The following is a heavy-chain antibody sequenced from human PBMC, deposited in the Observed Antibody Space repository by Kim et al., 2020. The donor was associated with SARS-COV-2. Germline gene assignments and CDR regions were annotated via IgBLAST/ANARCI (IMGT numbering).Heavy chain of an antibody. J-gene: IGHJ3*02. CDR3: AREDYGDYLMCAFDI. D-gene: IGHD4-17*01. V-gene: IGHV4-31*02. Sequence: PALNSRFSISVDTSKNQFSLKLSSVPAADTAVYYCAREDYGDYLMCAFDIWGQGTMVTVSS.